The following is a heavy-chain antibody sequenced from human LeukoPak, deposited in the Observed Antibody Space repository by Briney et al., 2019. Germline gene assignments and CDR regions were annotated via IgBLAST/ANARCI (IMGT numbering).Heavy chain of an antibody. CDR1: GFTFSSYA. D-gene: IGHD6-19*01. Sequence: GGSLRLSCAASGFTFSSYAMHWVRQAPGKGLEWVAVISYDGSNKYYADSVKGRFTISRDNSKNTLYLQMNSLRAEDTAVYYCARDMRGWLVRTSWDYYYYGMDVWGQGTTVTVSS. V-gene: IGHV3-30-3*01. J-gene: IGHJ6*02. CDR3: ARDMRGWLVRTSWDYYYYGMDV. CDR2: ISYDGSNK.